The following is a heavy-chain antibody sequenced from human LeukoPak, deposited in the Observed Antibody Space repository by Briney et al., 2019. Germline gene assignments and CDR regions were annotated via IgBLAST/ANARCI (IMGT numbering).Heavy chain of an antibody. CDR1: GYTFTDYY. D-gene: IGHD7-27*01. Sequence: ATVKISCKASGYTFTDYYMHWVQQAPGKGLEWMGRVDPEDGETIYAEKFQGRVTITADTSTDTAYMELSSLRSEDTAVYYCARDYENGGDAFDIWGQGTMVTVSS. CDR2: VDPEDGET. J-gene: IGHJ3*02. V-gene: IGHV1-69-2*01. CDR3: ARDYENGGDAFDI.